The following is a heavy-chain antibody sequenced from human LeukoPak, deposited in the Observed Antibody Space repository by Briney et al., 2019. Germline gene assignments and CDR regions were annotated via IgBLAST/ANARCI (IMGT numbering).Heavy chain of an antibody. CDR2: IYSSGYT. V-gene: IGHV3-53*01. CDR3: ARGAKWAYYFDY. Sequence: GSLRLSCAASGFSVTTNFMSWVRQAPGTGLEWVSRIYSSGYTYFAGSVKGRFTISRDNAKDTLYLHMNSLTAEDTAVYYCARGAKWAYYFDYWGQGTLVTVSS. D-gene: IGHD1-26*01. CDR1: GFSVTTNF. J-gene: IGHJ4*02.